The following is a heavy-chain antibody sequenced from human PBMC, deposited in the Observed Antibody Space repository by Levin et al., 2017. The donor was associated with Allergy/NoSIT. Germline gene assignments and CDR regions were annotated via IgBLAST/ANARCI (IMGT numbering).Heavy chain of an antibody. CDR2: INPNSGGT. Sequence: ASVKVSCKASGYTFTGYYMHWVRQAPGQGLEWMGWINPNSGGTNYAQKFQGRVTMTRDTSISTAYMELSRLRSDDTAVYYCARDSSLERLFDYWGQGTLVTVSS. J-gene: IGHJ4*02. D-gene: IGHD1-1*01. V-gene: IGHV1-2*02. CDR3: ARDSSLERLFDY. CDR1: GYTFTGYY.